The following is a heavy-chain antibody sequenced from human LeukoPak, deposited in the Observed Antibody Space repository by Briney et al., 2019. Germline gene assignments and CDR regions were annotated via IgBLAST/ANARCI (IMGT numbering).Heavy chain of an antibody. CDR1: GFTFSSYW. D-gene: IGHD6-19*01. Sequence: GGSLRLSCAASGFTFSSYWIHWVRQAPGKGLVWVSHINSDGSSATYADSVKGRLTISRDSAKNTVYLQMNSLRAEDTAVYYCARGGVGCFDYWGQGALVTVSS. CDR3: ARGGVGCFDY. J-gene: IGHJ4*02. CDR2: INSDGSSA. V-gene: IGHV3-74*01.